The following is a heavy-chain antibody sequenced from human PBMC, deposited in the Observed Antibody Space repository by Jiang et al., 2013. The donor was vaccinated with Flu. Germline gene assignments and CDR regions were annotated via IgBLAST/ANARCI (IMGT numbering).Heavy chain of an antibody. CDR2: IYHSGST. V-gene: IGHV4-4*02. J-gene: IGHJ4*02. D-gene: IGHD3-10*01. CDR1: GGSISSSNW. Sequence: GSGLVKPSGTLSLTCAVSGGSISSSNWWSWVRQPPGKGLEWIGEIYHSGSTNYNPSLKSRVTISVDKSKNQFSLKLSSVTAADTAVYYCARDVTMVRGVIMRSFDYWGQGTLVTVSS. CDR3: ARDVTMVRGVIMRSFDY.